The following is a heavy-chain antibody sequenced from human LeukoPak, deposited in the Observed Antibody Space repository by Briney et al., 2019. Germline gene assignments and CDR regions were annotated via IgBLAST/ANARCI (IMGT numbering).Heavy chain of an antibody. D-gene: IGHD2-15*01. J-gene: IGHJ4*02. CDR2: ISSSSSYI. Sequence: GGSLRLSCAPSGFTFSSYSMNCVPQAPGKGAEWVSSISSSSSYIHYADSVKGRFTISRDNAKNSLYLQMNSLRAEDTAVYYCASQDQGYCSGGSCYPFDYWGQGTLVTVSS. V-gene: IGHV3-21*01. CDR3: ASQDQGYCSGGSCYPFDY. CDR1: GFTFSSYS.